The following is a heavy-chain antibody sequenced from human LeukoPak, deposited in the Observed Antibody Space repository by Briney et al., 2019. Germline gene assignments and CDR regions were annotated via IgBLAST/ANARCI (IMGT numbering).Heavy chain of an antibody. CDR2: INPNSGGT. Sequence: ASVKVSCKTSGYTFTGDYMHCVRQAPVQGLYWLAWINPNSGGTNYAQKFQGRVTMTRDTSISTAYMELSRLRSDDTAVYYCARDPYGGNGHDAFDIWGQGTMVTVSS. J-gene: IGHJ3*02. CDR3: ARDPYGGNGHDAFDI. V-gene: IGHV1-2*02. D-gene: IGHD4-23*01. CDR1: GYTFTGDY.